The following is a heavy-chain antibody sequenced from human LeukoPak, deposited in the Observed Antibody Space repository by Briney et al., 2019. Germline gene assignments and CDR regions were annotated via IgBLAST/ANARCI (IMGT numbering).Heavy chain of an antibody. J-gene: IGHJ4*02. V-gene: IGHV3-66*02. CDR2: IYSDGST. CDR1: GVNVSSNY. D-gene: IGHD3-22*01. CDR3: AKDSSVFHYDSRNLDY. Sequence: GGSLRLSCAASGVNVSSNYMSWVRQAPGKGLEWVSLIYSDGSTYYADSVEGRFFISRDNSKNTLYLQMNSLRAEDTAVFYCAKDSSVFHYDSRNLDYWGQGTLVTVSS.